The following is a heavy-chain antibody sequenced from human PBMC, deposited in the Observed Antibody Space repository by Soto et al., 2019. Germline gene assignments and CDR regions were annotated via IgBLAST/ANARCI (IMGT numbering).Heavy chain of an antibody. CDR1: GGTFSSYA. CDR2: IIPIFGTA. V-gene: IGHV1-69*13. J-gene: IGHJ4*02. Sequence: ASVKVSCKASGGTFSSYAISWVRQAPGQGLEWMGGIIPIFGTANYAQKFQGRVTITADESTSTAYMELSSLRSEDTAVYYCARDRQGGDYDYVWGSYRVPNYFDYWGQGTLVTVSS. CDR3: ARDRQGGDYDYVWGSYRVPNYFDY. D-gene: IGHD3-16*02.